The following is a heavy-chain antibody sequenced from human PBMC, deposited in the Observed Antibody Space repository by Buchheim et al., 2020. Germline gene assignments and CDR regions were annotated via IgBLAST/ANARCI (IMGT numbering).Heavy chain of an antibody. V-gene: IGHV1-2*02. Sequence: QVQLVQSGAEVKKPGASVKVSCKASGYTFTGYYMHWVRQAPGQGLEWMGWINPNSGGTNYAQKFQGRVTMTRDTSISTAYMELGRLRSDDTAVYYCARGGPTYYDFWSGGVSYYYYGMDVWGQGTT. J-gene: IGHJ6*02. D-gene: IGHD3-3*01. CDR3: ARGGPTYYDFWSGGVSYYYYGMDV. CDR1: GYTFTGYY. CDR2: INPNSGGT.